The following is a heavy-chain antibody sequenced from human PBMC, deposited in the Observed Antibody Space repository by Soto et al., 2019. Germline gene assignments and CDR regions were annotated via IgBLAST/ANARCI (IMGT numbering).Heavy chain of an antibody. D-gene: IGHD6-19*01. V-gene: IGHV4-61*01. CDR2: IYYTGST. Sequence: SETLSLTCTVSGASISGGTYYWTWIRQAPGKGLEWVGHIYYTGSTNYNPALNDRVTISVDTSKNQFSLKLSSVTAADTAVYYCARVGIAVANDWFDPWGQGTLVTV. CDR3: ARVGIAVANDWFDP. CDR1: GASISGGTYY. J-gene: IGHJ5*02.